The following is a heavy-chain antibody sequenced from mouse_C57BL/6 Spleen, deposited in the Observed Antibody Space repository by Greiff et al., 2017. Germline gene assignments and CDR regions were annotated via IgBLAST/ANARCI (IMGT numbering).Heavy chain of an antibody. CDR2: ISGGGGNT. D-gene: IGHD5-5*01. CDR3: ARQGRNYLLDGYFDV. V-gene: IGHV5-9*01. J-gene: IGHJ1*03. Sequence: EVQLVESGGGLVKPGGSLKLSCAASGFTFSSYTMSWVRQTPEKRLEWVATISGGGGNTNYPDSVKGRFTIYRDNAKNTLYLQMSSLRSEDAALYYCARQGRNYLLDGYFDVWGTGTTVTVSS. CDR1: GFTFSSYT.